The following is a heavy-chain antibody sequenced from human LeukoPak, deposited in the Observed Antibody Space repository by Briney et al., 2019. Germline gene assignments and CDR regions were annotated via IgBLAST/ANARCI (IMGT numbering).Heavy chain of an antibody. J-gene: IGHJ6*03. CDR1: GGSISSHY. CDR3: ARGAVTDGYYYYYMDV. CDR2: IYYSGST. Sequence: PSETLSLTCTVSGGSISSHYWSWIRQPPGKGLEWIGYIYYSGSTNYNPSFKSRVTISVDTSKNQFSLKLSSVTAADTAVYYCARGAVTDGYYYYYMDVWGKGATVTVSS. V-gene: IGHV4-59*11. D-gene: IGHD1-14*01.